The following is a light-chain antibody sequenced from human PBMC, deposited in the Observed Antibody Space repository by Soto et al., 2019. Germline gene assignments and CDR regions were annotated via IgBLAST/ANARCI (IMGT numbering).Light chain of an antibody. CDR1: QSVDSN. J-gene: IGKJ4*01. Sequence: EIVMTQSPATLSVSPGERATLSCRASQSVDSNLVWYQQRPGQAPRLLIYDASTRATGVPARFSGSGSGTDFTLTISSLQSENFAVYYCQQFNNWPPLTFGGGTKVEIK. CDR2: DAS. V-gene: IGKV3-15*01. CDR3: QQFNNWPPLT.